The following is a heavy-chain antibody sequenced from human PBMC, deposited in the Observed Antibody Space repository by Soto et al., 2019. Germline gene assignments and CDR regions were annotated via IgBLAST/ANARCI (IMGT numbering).Heavy chain of an antibody. J-gene: IGHJ4*02. V-gene: IGHV4-31*03. CDR2: IYYSGST. Sequence: PSETLSLTCTVSGGSISSGGYYWSWIRQHPXKGLEWIGYIYYSGSTYYNPSLKSRVTISVDTSKNQFSLKLSSVTAADTAVYYCARENYYDSSGYPYYFDYWGQGTLVTVSS. CDR3: ARENYYDSSGYPYYFDY. D-gene: IGHD3-22*01. CDR1: GGSISSGGYY.